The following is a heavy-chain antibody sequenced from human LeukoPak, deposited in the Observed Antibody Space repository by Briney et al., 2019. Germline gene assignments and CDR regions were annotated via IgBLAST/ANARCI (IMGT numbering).Heavy chain of an antibody. CDR2: IKQDGSEK. CDR3: ARDRGGWFDP. CDR1: GDSINSLDL. V-gene: IGHV3-7*01. J-gene: IGHJ5*02. D-gene: IGHD3-16*01. Sequence: ETLSLTCTVSGDSINSLDLWSWVRQAPGKGLEWVANIKQDGSEKYYVDSVKGRFTISRDNAKNSLYLQMNSLRAEDTAVYYCARDRGGWFDPWGQGTLVTVSS.